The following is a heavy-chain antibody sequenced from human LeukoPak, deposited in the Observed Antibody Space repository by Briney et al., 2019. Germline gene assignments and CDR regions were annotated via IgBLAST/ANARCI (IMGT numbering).Heavy chain of an antibody. CDR3: ARDGGSYWNYYYYMDV. J-gene: IGHJ6*03. CDR2: IYYSGRT. Sequence: SETLSLTCTVSGGSISSYYWSWIRQPPGKGLEWIGYIYYSGRTNYNPSLKSRVTISVDTSKNQFSLKLSSVTAADTAVYYCARDGGSYWNYYYYMDVWGKGTTVTVSS. D-gene: IGHD3-10*01. V-gene: IGHV4-59*01. CDR1: GGSISSYY.